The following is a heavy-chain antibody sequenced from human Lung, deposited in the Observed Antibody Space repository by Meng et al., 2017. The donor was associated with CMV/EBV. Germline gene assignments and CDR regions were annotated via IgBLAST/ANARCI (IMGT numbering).Heavy chain of an antibody. Sequence: GGSLRLSCAASGFSFSGYALNWVRQAPGKGLEWVSSISSSSSYIYYADSVKGRFTISRDNAKNSLFLQMNSLRADDTAVYFCARSWDGRGYWGQGTLVTVSS. CDR2: ISSSSSYI. D-gene: IGHD1-26*01. V-gene: IGHV3-21*01. J-gene: IGHJ4*02. CDR1: GFSFSGYA. CDR3: ARSWDGRGY.